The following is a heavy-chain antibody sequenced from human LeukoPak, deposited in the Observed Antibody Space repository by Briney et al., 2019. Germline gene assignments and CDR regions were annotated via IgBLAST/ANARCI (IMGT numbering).Heavy chain of an antibody. D-gene: IGHD4-11*01. CDR2: INPHTGAT. CDR3: ARDGFRVTTTFTYYYYYYMDV. CDR1: GYRFTGYH. Sequence: ASVKVSCKASGYRFTGYHIHWVRQAPGQGLEWMGWINPHTGATNYAQKFQGRVTMTRDTSVSTASMELNRLESDDTAVYYCARDGFRVTTTFTYYYYYYMDVWGEGTTVTVSS. V-gene: IGHV1-2*02. J-gene: IGHJ6*03.